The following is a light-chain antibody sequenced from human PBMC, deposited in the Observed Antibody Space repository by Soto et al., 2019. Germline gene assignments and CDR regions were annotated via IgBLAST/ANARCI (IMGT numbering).Light chain of an antibody. J-gene: IGLJ2*01. Sequence: QSVLTQPPSVSEAPRQRVTICCSGSSSNIGNNPVSWYQQFPGKAPKLLIYYDDMLYSGVSDRFSGSKSGTSASLAISGLQSEDEADYYCASWDDNLNGPVFGRGTKLTVL. CDR2: YDD. V-gene: IGLV1-36*01. CDR3: ASWDDNLNGPV. CDR1: SSNIGNNP.